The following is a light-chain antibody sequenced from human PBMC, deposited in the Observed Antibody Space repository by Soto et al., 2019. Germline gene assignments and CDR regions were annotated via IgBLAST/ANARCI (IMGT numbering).Light chain of an antibody. CDR3: QQYYAYST. J-gene: IGKJ2*01. CDR1: QSIRSW. Sequence: DIPMTQSPSTLSASVGDRVTITCRASQSIRSWFAWYQQKPGKAPKLLIYQASTLGSGVPSRFSGSGSGTAFTLTISCLLSIDFALSYCQQYYAYSTFGQPTKLEIK. V-gene: IGKV1-5*03. CDR2: QAS.